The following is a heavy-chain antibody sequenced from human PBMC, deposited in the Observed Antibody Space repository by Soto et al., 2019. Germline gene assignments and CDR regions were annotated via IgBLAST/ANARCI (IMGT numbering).Heavy chain of an antibody. Sequence: EVQLVESGGGLVQPGGSLRLSCAASGFTFSSYDMHWVRQATGKGLEWVSAIGTAGDTYYPGSVKGRFTISRENAKNSFYLQMNSLRAGDTAVYYCARFTVAGYYFDYWGQGTLVTVSS. CDR3: ARFTVAGYYFDY. J-gene: IGHJ4*02. D-gene: IGHD6-19*01. CDR1: GFTFSSYD. V-gene: IGHV3-13*01. CDR2: IGTAGDT.